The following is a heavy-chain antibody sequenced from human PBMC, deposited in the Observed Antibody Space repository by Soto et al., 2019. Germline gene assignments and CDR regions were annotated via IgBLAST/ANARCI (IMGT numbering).Heavy chain of an antibody. Sequence: GGSLRLSCAASGFTFSSYSMNWVRQAPGKGLEWVSYISSSSSTIYYAGSLKGRFTISRDNSKNSLYLQMNSLRAEDTAVYYCARSESYGPSSWFDPWGQGTLVTVSS. D-gene: IGHD1-26*01. CDR1: GFTFSSYS. CDR2: ISSSSSTI. V-gene: IGHV3-48*04. CDR3: ARSESYGPSSWFDP. J-gene: IGHJ5*02.